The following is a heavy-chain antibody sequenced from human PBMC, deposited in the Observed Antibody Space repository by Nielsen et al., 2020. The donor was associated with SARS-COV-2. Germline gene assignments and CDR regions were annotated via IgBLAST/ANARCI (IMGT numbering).Heavy chain of an antibody. CDR2: IYHSGST. J-gene: IGHJ4*02. CDR3: ARGRRERSYYYGSGSYCDY. D-gene: IGHD3-10*01. V-gene: IGHV4-34*01. Sequence: WIRQPPGKGLEWIGEIYHSGSTNYNPSLKSRVTISVDTSKNQFSLKLSSVTAADTAVYYCARGRRERSYYYGSGSYCDYWGQGTLVTVSS.